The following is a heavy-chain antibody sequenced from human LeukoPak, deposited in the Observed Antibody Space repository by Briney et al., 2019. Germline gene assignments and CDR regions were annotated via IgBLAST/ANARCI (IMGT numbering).Heavy chain of an antibody. D-gene: IGHD2-2*01. Sequence: GASVKVSCKASGGTFSSYAITWVRQAPGQGLEWMGRIIPILGIANYAQKFQGRVTITADKSTSTAYMELSSLRSEDTAVYYCASLGYCSSTSCHYPLRELRLFDYWGQGTLVTVSS. CDR2: IIPILGIA. V-gene: IGHV1-69*04. J-gene: IGHJ4*02. CDR3: ASLGYCSSTSCHYPLRELRLFDY. CDR1: GGTFSSYA.